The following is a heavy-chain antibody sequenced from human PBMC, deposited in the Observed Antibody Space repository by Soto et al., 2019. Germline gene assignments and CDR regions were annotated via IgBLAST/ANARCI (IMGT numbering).Heavy chain of an antibody. D-gene: IGHD6-19*01. J-gene: IGHJ4*02. Sequence: QVQLVESGGGVVQPGRSLRLSCAASGFTFSSYAMHWVRQAPGKGLEWVAVISYDGSNKYYADSVKGRFTISRDNSKNTLYLQMNRLRADDTAVYYCARVGSIAVAGPLDYWGQGTLVTVSS. V-gene: IGHV3-30-3*01. CDR2: ISYDGSNK. CDR1: GFTFSSYA. CDR3: ARVGSIAVAGPLDY.